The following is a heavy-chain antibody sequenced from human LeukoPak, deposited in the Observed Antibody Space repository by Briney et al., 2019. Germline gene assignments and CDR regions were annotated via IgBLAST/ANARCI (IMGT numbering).Heavy chain of an antibody. J-gene: IGHJ6*03. CDR3: ARTTMVRGTYYMDV. CDR1: GGSLSSSSYY. D-gene: IGHD3-10*01. Sequence: SETLSLTCTLSGGSLSSSSYYWGWIRQPPGKGLEWIGSIYYSGSTYYHPSLKSRFTISVDTSKNQFSLKLSSVTAADTAVYYCARTTMVRGTYYMDVWGEGTTVT. V-gene: IGHV4-39*07. CDR2: IYYSGST.